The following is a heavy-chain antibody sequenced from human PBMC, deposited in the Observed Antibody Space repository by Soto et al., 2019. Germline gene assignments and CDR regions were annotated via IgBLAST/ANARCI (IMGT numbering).Heavy chain of an antibody. CDR1: GGSFSGYY. V-gene: IGHV4-34*01. J-gene: IGHJ5*02. D-gene: IGHD3-10*01. Sequence: PSETLSLTCAVYGGSFSGYYWSWIRQPPGKGLEWIGEINHSGSTNYNPSLKSRGTISVDTSKNQFSLKLSSVTAADTAVYYCARRPTMVRGVVRFRFDPWGQGTLVTVSS. CDR3: ARRPTMVRGVVRFRFDP. CDR2: INHSGST.